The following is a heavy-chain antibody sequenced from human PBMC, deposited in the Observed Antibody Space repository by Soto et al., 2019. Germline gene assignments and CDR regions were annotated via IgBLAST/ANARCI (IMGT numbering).Heavy chain of an antibody. V-gene: IGHV4-39*02. CDR2: IYRDGSA. CDR1: GASISSSTYY. D-gene: IGHD2-15*01. CDR3: VRLGSNTPTDVPFAY. J-gene: IGHJ4*02. Sequence: QLQLQESGPGLVKPSETLALTCSVSGASISSSTYYWGWIRQPPGKGLEWIGAIYRDGSAYYSPSLNSRVTISVDTSKNHYSLKLRSVTAADTAVYYCVRLGSNTPTDVPFAYWCQGTLVTVSS.